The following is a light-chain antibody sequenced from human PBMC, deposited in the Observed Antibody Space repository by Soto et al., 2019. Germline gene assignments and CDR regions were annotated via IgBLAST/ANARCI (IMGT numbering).Light chain of an antibody. V-gene: IGKV1-8*01. Sequence: AVLLTQSPSSFSASTGDRATITCRASQDIHNYLAWYQQVPGKAPKLLLYAASILQTGVPSRFSGSGSGTDFTLNIDGLQSEDFATYFCQHYYNFPWTFGQGTTVE. CDR3: QHYYNFPWT. J-gene: IGKJ1*01. CDR2: AAS. CDR1: QDIHNY.